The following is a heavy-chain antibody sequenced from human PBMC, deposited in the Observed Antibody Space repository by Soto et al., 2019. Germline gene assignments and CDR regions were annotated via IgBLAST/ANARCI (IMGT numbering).Heavy chain of an antibody. CDR1: GGTFSSYT. J-gene: IGHJ1*01. Sequence: GASVKVSCKASGGTFSSYTISWVRQAPGQGLEWMGRIIPILGIANYAQKFQGRVTITADKSTSTAYMELSSLRSEDTAVYYCARVYYDSSGYHAEYFQHWGQGTLVTVSS. CDR3: ARVYYDSSGYHAEYFQH. CDR2: IIPILGIA. V-gene: IGHV1-69*02. D-gene: IGHD3-22*01.